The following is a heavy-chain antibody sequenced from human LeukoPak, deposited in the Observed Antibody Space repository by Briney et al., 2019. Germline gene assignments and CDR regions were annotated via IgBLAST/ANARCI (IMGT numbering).Heavy chain of an antibody. Sequence: SETLSLTCTVSGGSISSSSYYWGWIRQPPGKGLEWIGSIYYSGSTYYNPSLKSRVTISVDTSKNQFSLKLSSVTAADTAVYYCARDVLGGYEDDSGYWGQGTLVTVSS. J-gene: IGHJ4*02. V-gene: IGHV4-39*07. CDR1: GGSISSSSYY. CDR2: IYYSGST. D-gene: IGHD5-12*01. CDR3: ARDVLGGYEDDSGY.